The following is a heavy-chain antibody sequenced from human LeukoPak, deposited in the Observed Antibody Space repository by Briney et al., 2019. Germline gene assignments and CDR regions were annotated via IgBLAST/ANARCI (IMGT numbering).Heavy chain of an antibody. J-gene: IGHJ5*02. V-gene: IGHV4-34*01. Sequence: SETLSLTCAVYGGSFSGYYWSWIRQPPGKGLEWIGEINHSGSTNYNPSLKSRVTISVDTSKNQFSLKLSSVTAADTAVYYCARGRRYYAPYNWFDPWGQGTLVTVSS. D-gene: IGHD3-10*01. CDR2: INHSGST. CDR1: GGSFSGYY. CDR3: ARGRRYYAPYNWFDP.